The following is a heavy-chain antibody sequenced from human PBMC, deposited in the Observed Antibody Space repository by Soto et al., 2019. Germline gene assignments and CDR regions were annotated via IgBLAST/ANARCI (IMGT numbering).Heavy chain of an antibody. CDR2: IYSSGTT. CDR1: CDSINTYY. J-gene: IGHJ4*02. Sequence: SETLSLPCCVPCDSINTYYCTWLRQPPGKGLELLGYIYSSGTTRYNPALEGRVTFSVDTSKNHLSLNLTSVTAAVTAIYFCARGHPFWVVWGQGSLVTVSS. CDR3: ARGHPFWVV. V-gene: IGHV4-59*01. D-gene: IGHD2-15*01.